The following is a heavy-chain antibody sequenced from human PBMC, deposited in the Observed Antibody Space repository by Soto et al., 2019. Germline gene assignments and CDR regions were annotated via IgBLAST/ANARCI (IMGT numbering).Heavy chain of an antibody. D-gene: IGHD6-13*01. CDR3: AREGEIAAAGTYGMDV. Sequence: QVQLVQSGAEVKKPGASVKVSCKASGYTFTGYYMHWVRQAPGQGLEWMGWINPNSGGTNYAQKFQGWVTTTRDTSISTAYMELSRLRSDDTAVYYCAREGEIAAAGTYGMDVWGQGTTVTVSS. J-gene: IGHJ6*02. CDR2: INPNSGGT. V-gene: IGHV1-2*04. CDR1: GYTFTGYY.